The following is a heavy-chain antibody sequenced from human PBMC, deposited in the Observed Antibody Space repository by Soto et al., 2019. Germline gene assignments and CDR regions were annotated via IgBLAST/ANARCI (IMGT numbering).Heavy chain of an antibody. J-gene: IGHJ3*02. CDR3: ARVGDIVVVPAARVAFDI. D-gene: IGHD2-2*01. V-gene: IGHV4-34*01. CDR2: INHSGST. Sequence: SETLSLTCAVYGGSFSGYYWSWIRQPPGKGLEWIGEINHSGSTNYNPSLKSRVTISVDTSKNQFSLKLSSVTAADTAVYYCARVGDIVVVPAARVAFDIWRHGTMVTVSS. CDR1: GGSFSGYY.